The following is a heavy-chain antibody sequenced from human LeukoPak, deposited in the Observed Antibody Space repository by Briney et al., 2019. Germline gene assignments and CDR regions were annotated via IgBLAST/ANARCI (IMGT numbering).Heavy chain of an antibody. CDR3: ARRRRYYFDY. Sequence: PSETLSLTCTVSGGSVSSGSHYWSWIRQPPGKGLEWIGYTDYTGSTNYNPSGTNYSPSLKSRVTISVDTSKNQFSLKLSSVTAADTALYYCARRRRYYFDYWGQGTLVTVSS. CDR2: TDYTGST. V-gene: IGHV4-61*01. CDR1: GGSVSSGSHY. J-gene: IGHJ4*02.